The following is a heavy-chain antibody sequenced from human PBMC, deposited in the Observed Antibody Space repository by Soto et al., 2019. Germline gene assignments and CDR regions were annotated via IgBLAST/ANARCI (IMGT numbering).Heavy chain of an antibody. J-gene: IGHJ6*02. CDR1: GFTFSNYG. CDR2: IWYDGSNE. Sequence: LRLSCAASGFTFSNYGMHWVRQAPGKGLEWVAVIWYDGSNEYYADSVKGRFTISRDNSKNTLYLQMNSLRAEDTAVYYCARDDIPGRAVAIYGMDVWGQGTTVTVSS. CDR3: ARDDIPGRAVAIYGMDV. V-gene: IGHV3-33*01. D-gene: IGHD6-19*01.